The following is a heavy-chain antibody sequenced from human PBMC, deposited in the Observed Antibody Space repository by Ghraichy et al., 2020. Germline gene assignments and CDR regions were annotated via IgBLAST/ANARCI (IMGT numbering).Heavy chain of an antibody. J-gene: IGHJ5*02. CDR3: ARDPGGSTSFTNWFDP. CDR2: ISSSSSYI. V-gene: IGHV3-21*01. D-gene: IGHD2-2*01. Sequence: GGSLRLSCAASGFTFSSYSMNWVRQAPGKGLEWVSSISSSSSYIYYADSVKGRFTISRDNAKNSLYLQMNSLRAEDTAVYYCARDPGGSTSFTNWFDPWGQGTLVTVSS. CDR1: GFTFSSYS.